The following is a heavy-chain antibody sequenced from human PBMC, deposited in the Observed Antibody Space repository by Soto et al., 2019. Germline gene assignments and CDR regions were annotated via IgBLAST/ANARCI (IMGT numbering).Heavy chain of an antibody. Sequence: QVQLGQSGAEVKKPGASVKVSCKASGYTFTSYGLSWVRQAPGQVLEWRGWISAYNGNTNYAQKLQGRVTMTTDTTTSTAYMELRSLRSDDTAVYYCARDLSIAAAGDDNWFDPWGQGTLVTVSS. CDR3: ARDLSIAAAGDDNWFDP. CDR1: GYTFTSYG. D-gene: IGHD6-13*01. V-gene: IGHV1-18*01. CDR2: ISAYNGNT. J-gene: IGHJ5*02.